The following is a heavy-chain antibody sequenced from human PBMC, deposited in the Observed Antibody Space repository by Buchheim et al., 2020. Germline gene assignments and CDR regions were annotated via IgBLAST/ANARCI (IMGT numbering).Heavy chain of an antibody. CDR1: GLTFSNYG. V-gene: IGHV3-23*04. Sequence: EVQLVESGGGLVQPGGSLRLSCAVSGLTFSNYGMRWVRQAPGKGLEWVAGISYRGNSKYYADSVKGRFTISRDNSKNTLYLQMISLRAEDTAVYYCARAYHPPIDGSDTFDYWGQGT. D-gene: IGHD1-26*01. CDR2: ISYRGNSK. CDR3: ARAYHPPIDGSDTFDY. J-gene: IGHJ4*02.